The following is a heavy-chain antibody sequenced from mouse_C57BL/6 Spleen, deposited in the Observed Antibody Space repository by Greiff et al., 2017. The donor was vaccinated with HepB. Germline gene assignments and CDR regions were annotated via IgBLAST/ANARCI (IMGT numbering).Heavy chain of an antibody. D-gene: IGHD1-1*01. V-gene: IGHV1-50*01. Sequence: QVQLKRPGAELVKPGASVKLSCKASGYTFTSYWMQWVKQRPGQGLEWIGEIDPSDSYTNYNQKFKGKATLTVDTSSSTAYMQLSSLTSEDSAVYYCANRDYYGSSSYYAMDYWGQGTSVTVSS. CDR2: IDPSDSYT. CDR1: GYTFTSYW. J-gene: IGHJ4*01. CDR3: ANRDYYGSSSYYAMDY.